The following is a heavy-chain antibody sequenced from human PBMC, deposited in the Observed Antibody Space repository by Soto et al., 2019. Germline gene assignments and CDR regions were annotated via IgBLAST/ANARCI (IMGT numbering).Heavy chain of an antibody. J-gene: IGHJ1*01. V-gene: IGHV1-69*13. D-gene: IGHD1-26*01. CDR3: ARAVGATLAEYFQH. CDR1: GGTFSSYA. CDR2: IIPIFGTA. Sequence: SVKVSCKASGGTFSSYAISWVRQAPGQGLEWMGGIIPIFGTANYAQKFQGRVTITADESTSTAYMELSSMRSEDTAVYYCARAVGATLAEYFQHWGQGTLVTVSS.